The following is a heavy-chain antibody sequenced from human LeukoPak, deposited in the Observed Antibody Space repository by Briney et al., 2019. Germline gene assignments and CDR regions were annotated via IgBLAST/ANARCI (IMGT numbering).Heavy chain of an antibody. CDR3: ARDQDNWNYSGFRWFDP. D-gene: IGHD1-7*01. V-gene: IGHV1-69*13. CDR2: IIPIFGTA. Sequence: SVKVSCKASGGTFSSYAISWVRQAPGQGLEWMGGIIPIFGTANYAQKFQGRVTITADESTSTAYMELSSLRSEDTAVYYCARDQDNWNYSGFRWFDPWGQGTLVTVSS. J-gene: IGHJ5*02. CDR1: GGTFSSYA.